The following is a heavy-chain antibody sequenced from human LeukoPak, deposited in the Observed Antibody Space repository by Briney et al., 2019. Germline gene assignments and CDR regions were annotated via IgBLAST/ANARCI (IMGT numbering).Heavy chain of an antibody. CDR1: GYTFTSDG. V-gene: IGHV1-18*01. Sequence: ASARVSCMASGYTFTSDGISWVRQAPGKGLERMGWISAYNSNTNYAQKLQGRVTLTTDTSTTTAYMELRSLRSDDTAVYYCARVPSYRPLDYWGLGTLVTVSS. J-gene: IGHJ4*02. CDR2: ISAYNSNT. D-gene: IGHD3-16*02. CDR3: ARVPSYRPLDY.